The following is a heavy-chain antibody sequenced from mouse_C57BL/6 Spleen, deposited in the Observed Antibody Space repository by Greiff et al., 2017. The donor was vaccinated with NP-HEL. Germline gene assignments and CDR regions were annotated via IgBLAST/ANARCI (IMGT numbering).Heavy chain of an antibody. D-gene: IGHD1-2*01. V-gene: IGHV1-54*01. CDR2: INPGSGGT. CDR3: ARRLGPYWYFDV. CDR1: GYAFTNYL. Sequence: VKLMESGAELVRPGTSVKVSCKASGYAFTNYLIEWVKQRPGQGLEWIGVINPGSGGTNYNEKFKGKATLTADKSSSTAYMQLSSLTSEDSAVYFCARRLGPYWYFDVWGTGTTVTVSS. J-gene: IGHJ1*03.